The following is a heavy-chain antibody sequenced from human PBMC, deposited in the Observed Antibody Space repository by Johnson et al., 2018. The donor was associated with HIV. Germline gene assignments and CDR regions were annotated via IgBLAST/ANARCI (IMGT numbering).Heavy chain of an antibody. CDR3: ARDAPRIDAFDI. CDR2: ISYAGKST. J-gene: IGHJ3*02. CDR1: GFTFRSYA. Sequence: QVQLVESGGGVVQPGRSLRLSCAASGFTFRSYAMHCVRQAPGKGLEWVAVISYAGKSTYYADSVKGRFTISRDNSKNTLFLQMSSLRAEDTAVYYCARDAPRIDAFDIWGQGTMVTVSS. V-gene: IGHV3-30*04.